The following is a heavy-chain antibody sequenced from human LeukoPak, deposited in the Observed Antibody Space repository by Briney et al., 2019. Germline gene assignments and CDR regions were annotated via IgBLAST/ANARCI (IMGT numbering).Heavy chain of an antibody. Sequence: GASVKVSCKASGYTFTSYGISWVRQAPGQGLEWMGWISAYNGNTNYAQKLQGRVTMTTDTSTSTAYMELRSLRSDDTAAYYCARDQGIAAAGISDYWGQGTLVTVSS. CDR3: ARDQGIAAAGISDY. D-gene: IGHD6-13*01. CDR2: ISAYNGNT. CDR1: GYTFTSYG. J-gene: IGHJ4*02. V-gene: IGHV1-18*01.